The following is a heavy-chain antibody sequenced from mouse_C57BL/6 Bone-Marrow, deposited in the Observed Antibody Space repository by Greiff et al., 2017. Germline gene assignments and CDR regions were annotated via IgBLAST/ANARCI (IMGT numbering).Heavy chain of an antibody. CDR2: IYPRSGST. V-gene: IGHV1-81*01. D-gene: IGHD2-5*01. J-gene: IGHJ2*01. Sequence: QVQLQQSGAELARPGASVKLSCKASGYTFTSYGISWVKQRPGQGLEWIGKIYPRSGSTYYNEKFKGKATLTADKSSSTVYMELRSLTSEDSAVYFCVDYSNSYYFDYWGQGTTLTVSS. CDR3: VDYSNSYYFDY. CDR1: GYTFTSYG.